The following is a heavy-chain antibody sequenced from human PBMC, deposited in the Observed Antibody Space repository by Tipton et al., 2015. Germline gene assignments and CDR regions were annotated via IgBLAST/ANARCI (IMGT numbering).Heavy chain of an antibody. CDR3: ARDLEHGMDV. J-gene: IGHJ6*02. CDR2: IYYSGST. Sequence: LRLSCTVSGDSINSYYWSWVRQPPGKGLEWIGYIYYSGSTIYNPSLKSRITISLNTSKNQFSLKMSSVTAADTAVYFCARDLEHGMDVWGQGTTVTVSS. V-gene: IGHV4-59*01. CDR1: GDSINSYY.